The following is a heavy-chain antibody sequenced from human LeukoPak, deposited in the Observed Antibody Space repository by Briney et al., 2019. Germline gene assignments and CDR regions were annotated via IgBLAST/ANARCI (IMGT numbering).Heavy chain of an antibody. D-gene: IGHD6-13*01. CDR3: ARDDLSWYSGIDY. CDR1: GFTFRIYW. CDR2: INSVGTST. Sequence: GGSLRLSCAASGFTFRIYWMHWVRQAPGKGLVWVAHINSVGTSTSYADSVKGRFTVSRDNAENKLYLQMSSLRADDTAVYYRARDDLSWYSGIDYWGQGPLVTVSS. V-gene: IGHV3-74*01. J-gene: IGHJ4*02.